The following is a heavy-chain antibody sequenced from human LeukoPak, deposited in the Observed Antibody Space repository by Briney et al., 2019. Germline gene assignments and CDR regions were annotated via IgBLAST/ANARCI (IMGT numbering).Heavy chain of an antibody. CDR2: IYYSGST. D-gene: IGHD6-13*01. CDR1: GGSISSYY. V-gene: IGHV4-59*01. J-gene: IGHJ4*02. CDR3: ASTIAAAGTGSYFDY. Sequence: PPETLSLTCTVSGGSISSYYWSWIRQPPGKGLEWIGYIYYSGSTNYNPSPKSRVTISVDTSKNQFSLKLSSVTAADTAVYYCASTIAAAGTGSYFDYWGQGTLVTVSS.